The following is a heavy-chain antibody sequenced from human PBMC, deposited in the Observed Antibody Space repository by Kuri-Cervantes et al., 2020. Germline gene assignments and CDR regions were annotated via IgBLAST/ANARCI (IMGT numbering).Heavy chain of an antibody. Sequence: GESLKISCAASGFTFSVYYTSWIRQAPGKGLAWVAVISYDGSNKYYADSVKGRFTISRDNSKNTLYLQMNSLRAEDTAVYYCHYVYYYYGMDVWGQGTTVTVSS. CDR1: GFTFSVYY. V-gene: IGHV3-30-3*01. J-gene: IGHJ6*02. CDR2: ISYDGSNK. CDR3: HYVYYYYGMDV. D-gene: IGHD3-10*02.